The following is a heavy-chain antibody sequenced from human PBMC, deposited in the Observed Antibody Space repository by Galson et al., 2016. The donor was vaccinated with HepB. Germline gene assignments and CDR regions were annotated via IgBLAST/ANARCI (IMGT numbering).Heavy chain of an antibody. V-gene: IGHV4-59*01. CDR3: ARGGASSRWLFP. Sequence: SETLSLTCTVSGGSITNYYWSWIRQSPGQELEWIGYIFYSGATKYNPSLERRITISVDTSKTKFSLKLSSVTAVATAVYYCARGGASSRWLFPWGQGTLVTVSS. CDR1: GGSITNYY. CDR2: IFYSGAT. D-gene: IGHD3-22*01. J-gene: IGHJ5*02.